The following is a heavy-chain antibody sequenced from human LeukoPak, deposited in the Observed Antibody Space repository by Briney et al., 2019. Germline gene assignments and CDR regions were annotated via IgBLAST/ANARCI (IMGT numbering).Heavy chain of an antibody. J-gene: IGHJ6*03. V-gene: IGHV1-46*01. CDR2: INPSGGST. CDR3: ARGARDYYYYMDV. CDR1: GYTFTSYY. Sequence: ASVKVSCKASGYTFTSYYMHWVRQAPGQGLEWMGIINPSGGSTSYAQTVQVRVSMTRYMSKATVYMELSSMRSEDTAVYYCARGARDYYYYMDVWGKGTTVTVSS.